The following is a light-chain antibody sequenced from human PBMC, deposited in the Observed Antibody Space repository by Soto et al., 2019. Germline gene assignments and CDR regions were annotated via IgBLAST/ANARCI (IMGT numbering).Light chain of an antibody. J-gene: IGKJ5*01. Sequence: EIVLTHSPGTLSFSPWEIATLSCSSSQSVSSSYLSWYQQKPGQAPRLLIYGASSRATGIPDRFSGSGSGTDFTLTISRLEPEDFAVYYCQQRSNWPPAINFGQGTRLEIK. CDR2: GAS. CDR1: QSVSSSY. CDR3: QQRSNWPPAIN. V-gene: IGKV3D-20*02.